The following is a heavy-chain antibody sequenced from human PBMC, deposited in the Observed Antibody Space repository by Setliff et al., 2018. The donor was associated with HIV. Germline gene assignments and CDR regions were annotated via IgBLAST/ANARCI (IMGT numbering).Heavy chain of an antibody. CDR3: GRGGSRGNYYAPIDH. CDR2: ARNRANGYTQ. J-gene: IGHJ4*01. Sequence: GGSLRLSCAASGFTFSDHYMDWVRQTPEKGLEWVGRARNRANGYTQEYAASVKGRFTISRVDSKNSMYLQMNSLRTEDAAQYYCGRGGSRGNYYAPIDHWGPGTLVTVSS. CDR1: GFTFSDHY. D-gene: IGHD1-26*01. V-gene: IGHV3-72*01.